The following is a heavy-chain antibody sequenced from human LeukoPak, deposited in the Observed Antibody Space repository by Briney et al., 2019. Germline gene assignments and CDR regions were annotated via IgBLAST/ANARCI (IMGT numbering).Heavy chain of an antibody. CDR3: ARVKDGLEYHSFDY. CDR1: GYTFTTYD. J-gene: IGHJ4*02. V-gene: IGHV1-8*01. Sequence: ASVKVSCKASGYTFTTYDINWVRQATGQGLEWMGWMNPNSGNTGYAQRFQGRVTMTRDTSISTAYMEVSSLRSDDTAVFFCARVKDGLEYHSFDYWGQGTLVTVSS. D-gene: IGHD1-1*01. CDR2: MNPNSGNT.